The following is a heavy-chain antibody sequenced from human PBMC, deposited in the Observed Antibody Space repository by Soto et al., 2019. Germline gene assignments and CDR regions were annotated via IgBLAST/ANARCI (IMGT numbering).Heavy chain of an antibody. J-gene: IGHJ6*02. CDR1: GFTFSSYG. CDR3: AKDGGLQLWLLAYYYYYGMDV. V-gene: IGHV3-30*18. Sequence: HPGGSLRLSCAASGFTFSSYGMHWVRQAPGKGLEWVAVISYDGSNKYYADSVKGRFTISRDNSKNTLYLQMNSLRAEDTAVYYCAKDGGLQLWLLAYYYYYGMDVWGQGTTVTVSS. D-gene: IGHD5-18*01. CDR2: ISYDGSNK.